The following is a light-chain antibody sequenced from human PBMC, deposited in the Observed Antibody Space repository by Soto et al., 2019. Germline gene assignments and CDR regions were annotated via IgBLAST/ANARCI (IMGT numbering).Light chain of an antibody. J-gene: IGLJ3*02. V-gene: IGLV2-8*01. CDR3: TSYVGSNIWV. Sequence: QSALTQPPSASGSPGQSVTISCTGTSSDVGAYKYVSWYQQYPGKAPKIMIYEVSKRPSGVPDRFSGSKSGNTASLTVSGLQAEEEADYYCTSYVGSNIWVFGGGTKLTVL. CDR2: EVS. CDR1: SSDVGAYKY.